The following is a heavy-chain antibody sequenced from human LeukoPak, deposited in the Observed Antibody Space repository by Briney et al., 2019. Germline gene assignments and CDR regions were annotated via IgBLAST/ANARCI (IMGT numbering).Heavy chain of an antibody. D-gene: IGHD2-15*01. CDR3: ARDLKRLRAARDLEY. J-gene: IGHJ4*02. CDR1: GYTFADYA. CDR2: INAGNGDT. V-gene: IGHV1-3*01. Sequence: GASVKVSRKASGYTFADYAIQWVRQAPGQRLEWMGWINAGNGDTKYSQKFRGRVTITRDTSAGTAYMELSNLRSEDTAIYYCARDLKRLRAARDLEYWGQGTLVTVSS.